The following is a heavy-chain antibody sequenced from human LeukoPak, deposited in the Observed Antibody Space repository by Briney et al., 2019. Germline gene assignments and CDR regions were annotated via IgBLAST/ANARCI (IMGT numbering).Heavy chain of an antibody. D-gene: IGHD5-18*01. CDR2: INSDGSTA. CDR3: ARHYSYGPIY. V-gene: IGHV3-74*01. CDR1: GFSFSSYW. Sequence: GGSLRLSCAASGFSFSSYWMHWVRQGPGEGLVWVSRINSDGSTANYADSVKGRFTISRDNAKNSLYLQMNSLRAEDTAVYYCARHYSYGPIYWGQGTLVTVSS. J-gene: IGHJ4*02.